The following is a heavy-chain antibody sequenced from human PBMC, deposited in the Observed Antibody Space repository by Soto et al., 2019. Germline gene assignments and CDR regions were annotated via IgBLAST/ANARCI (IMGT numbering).Heavy chain of an antibody. CDR3: AGYCSSRERGYYYYGMDV. CDR2: ISAYNGNT. D-gene: IGHD6-13*01. Sequence: QVQLVQSGAEVKKPGASVKVSCKASGYTFTSYGISWVRQAPGQGLEWMGWISAYNGNTNYAQKLQGRVTMTTDTSTSTAYMELRSLRSDDTAVYYCAGYCSSRERGYYYYGMDVWGQGTTVTVSS. V-gene: IGHV1-18*01. J-gene: IGHJ6*02. CDR1: GYTFTSYG.